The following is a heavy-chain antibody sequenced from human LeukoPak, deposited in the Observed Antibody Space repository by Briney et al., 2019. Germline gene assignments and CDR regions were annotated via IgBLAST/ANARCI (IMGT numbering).Heavy chain of an antibody. J-gene: IGHJ6*02. Sequence: GGSLRLSCAASGFTFSSYAMSWVRQAPGKGLEWVSAISGSGGSTYYADSVKGRFTISRDNSKNTLYLQMNSLRAEDTAVYYCAEDLNDIVVVPAASPMDVWGQGTTVTVSS. CDR3: AEDLNDIVVVPAASPMDV. CDR1: GFTFSSYA. CDR2: ISGSGGST. V-gene: IGHV3-23*01. D-gene: IGHD2-2*01.